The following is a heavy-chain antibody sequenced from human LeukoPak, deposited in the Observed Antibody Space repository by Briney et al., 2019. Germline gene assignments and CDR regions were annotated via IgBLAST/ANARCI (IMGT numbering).Heavy chain of an antibody. CDR1: GYTFTSYG. V-gene: IGHV1-46*01. CDR3: AVTGFDY. CDR2: INPSGGST. J-gene: IGHJ4*02. Sequence: ASVKVSCKASGYTFTSYGISWVRQAPGQGLEWMGIINPSGGSTSYAQKFQGRVTMIRDMSTSTVYMELSSLRSEDTAVYYCAVTGFDYWGQGTLVTVSP. D-gene: IGHD1-14*01.